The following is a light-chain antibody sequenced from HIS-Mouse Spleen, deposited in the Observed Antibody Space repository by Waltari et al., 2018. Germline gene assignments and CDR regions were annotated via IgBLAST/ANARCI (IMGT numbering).Light chain of an antibody. CDR1: SGSIASNH. V-gene: IGLV6-57*02. CDR2: EDN. CDR3: QSYDSSNVV. Sequence: NFMLTQPHSVSESPGKTVTISSNGSSGSIASNHVQWYQQRPGSAPTTVIYEDNQRPSGVPDRFSGSIDSSSNSASLTISGLKTEDEADYYCQSYDSSNVVFGGGTKLTVL. J-gene: IGLJ2*01.